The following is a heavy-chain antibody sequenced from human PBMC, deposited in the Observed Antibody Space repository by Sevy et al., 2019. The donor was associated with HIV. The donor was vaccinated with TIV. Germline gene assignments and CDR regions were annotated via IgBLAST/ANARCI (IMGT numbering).Heavy chain of an antibody. J-gene: IGHJ4*02. CDR3: ARGKHISDYYGSFDY. CDR2: IYIGGST. D-gene: IGHD3-3*01. Sequence: GGSLRLSCAASGLTVSSNFMSWVRQAPGKGLEWVSVIYIGGSTYYADSVKGRFTSSRDDSKNTLYLQMNSLRADDTAVYYCARGKHISDYYGSFDYWGQGTLVTVSS. V-gene: IGHV3-53*01. CDR1: GLTVSSNF.